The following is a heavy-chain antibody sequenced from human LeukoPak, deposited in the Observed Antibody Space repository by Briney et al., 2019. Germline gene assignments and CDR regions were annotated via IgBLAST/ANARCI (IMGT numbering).Heavy chain of an antibody. CDR3: ASWAGAAAGFSGPLDY. V-gene: IGHV3-48*01. D-gene: IGHD6-13*01. J-gene: IGHJ4*02. Sequence: GGSLRLSCAVSGFTLSTYTMNWVRQAPGKGLEWISYIDSSSGAIYSADSVKGRFTISRDIAKNSLYLQMNSLRAEDTAVYYCASWAGAAAGFSGPLDYWGQGTLVTVSS. CDR2: IDSSSGAI. CDR1: GFTLSTYT.